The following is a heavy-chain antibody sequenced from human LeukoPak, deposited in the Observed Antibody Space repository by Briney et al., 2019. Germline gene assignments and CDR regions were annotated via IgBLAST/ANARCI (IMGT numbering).Heavy chain of an antibody. CDR2: INPNSGGT. CDR1: GYTFTGYY. D-gene: IGHD3-16*02. V-gene: IGHV1-2*02. CDR3: ARGRYDYVWGSYRYFDY. Sequence: ASVKVSCKASGYTFTGYYIHWVRQAPGQGLEWMGWINPNSGGTNYAQKFQGRVTMTRDTSISTAYMELSRLRSDDTAMYYCARGRYDYVWGSYRYFDYWGQGTLVTVSS. J-gene: IGHJ4*02.